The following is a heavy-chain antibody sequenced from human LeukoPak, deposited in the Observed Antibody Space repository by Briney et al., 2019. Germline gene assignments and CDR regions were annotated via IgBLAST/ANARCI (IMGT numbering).Heavy chain of an antibody. V-gene: IGHV4-38-2*01. D-gene: IGHD3-3*01. CDR3: ARHEYDFWSGRTGAFDI. CDR2: IYHSGST. CDR1: GYSISSGYY. Sequence: KPSETLSLTCAVSGYSISSGYYWGWIRQPPVRGLEWIGSIYHSGSTYYNPSLKSRVTISVDTSKNQFSLKLSSVTAADTAVYYCARHEYDFWSGRTGAFDIWGQGTMVTVSS. J-gene: IGHJ3*02.